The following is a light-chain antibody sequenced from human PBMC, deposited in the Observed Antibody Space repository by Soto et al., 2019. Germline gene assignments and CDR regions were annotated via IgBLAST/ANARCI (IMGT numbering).Light chain of an antibody. CDR3: QQYGSSLFT. V-gene: IGKV3-20*01. Sequence: EIVLTQSPGTLSLSPGERATLSCRASQSVSSSYLAWYPQKPGQTPRLLIYGASSRATGIPDRFSGSGSGTDFILTISRLEPEDFAVYYCQQYGSSLFTFGPGTKVDAK. CDR1: QSVSSSY. J-gene: IGKJ3*01. CDR2: GAS.